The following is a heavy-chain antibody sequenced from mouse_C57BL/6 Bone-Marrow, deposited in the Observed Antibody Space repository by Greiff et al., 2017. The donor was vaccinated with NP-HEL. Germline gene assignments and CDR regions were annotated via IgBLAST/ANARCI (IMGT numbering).Heavy chain of an antibody. CDR1: GYTFTGNW. V-gene: IGHV1-9*01. CDR2: ILPGSGNT. J-gene: IGHJ2*01. Sequence: LKESGASVKLSCKATGYTFTGNWIEWVKQRPGHGLEWIGEILPGSGNTYYNERFKGKATFTADTSSNTAYMQLSSLTTEDSAIYYCARDYYCSSYFDYWGQGTTLTVSS. CDR3: ARDYYCSSYFDY. D-gene: IGHD1-1*01.